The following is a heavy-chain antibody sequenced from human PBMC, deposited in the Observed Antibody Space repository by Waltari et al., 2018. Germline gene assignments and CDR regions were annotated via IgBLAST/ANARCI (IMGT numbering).Heavy chain of an antibody. J-gene: IGHJ4*02. Sequence: EVQLLESGGGLVQPGGSLRLSCAASGFTFSSYAMSWVRQAPGKGLEWVSAISGSGGSTYYADSVKGRFTISRDNSKNTLYLQMNSLRAEDTAVYYCAKMDDHFWSGYQHTSGYWGQGTLVTVSS. D-gene: IGHD3-3*02. CDR3: AKMDDHFWSGYQHTSGY. CDR1: GFTFSSYA. V-gene: IGHV3-23*01. CDR2: ISGSGGST.